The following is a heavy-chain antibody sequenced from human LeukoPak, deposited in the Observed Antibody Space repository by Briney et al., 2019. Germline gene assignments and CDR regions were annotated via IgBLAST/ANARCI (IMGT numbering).Heavy chain of an antibody. CDR1: GFTFSTYA. Sequence: PGGSLRRSCSASGFTFSTYAMRWVRQAPGKGLEYVSAISSDGDSTYNADSVKGRFTISRDNSKNTLYLQMSSLRTEDTAVYYCVRSSASSGPNCFDPWGQGTLVTVSS. D-gene: IGHD3-10*01. CDR3: VRSSASSGPNCFDP. V-gene: IGHV3-64D*09. CDR2: ISSDGDST. J-gene: IGHJ5*02.